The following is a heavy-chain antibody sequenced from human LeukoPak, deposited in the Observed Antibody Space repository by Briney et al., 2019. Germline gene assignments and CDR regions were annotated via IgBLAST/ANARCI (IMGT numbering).Heavy chain of an antibody. J-gene: IGHJ6*03. CDR3: ARVRLLLGAYMDV. CDR1: GFTFSNFA. V-gene: IGHV3-64*01. CDR2: IRSTGDST. D-gene: IGHD4/OR15-4a*01. Sequence: AGSLTLSCAASGFTFSNFAIHWVRQAPGKGLEFVSGIRSTGDSTYYANSAKGRFTISRDNSKNTLYLQMVSLRAEDMAVYYCARVRLLLGAYMDVWGKGTTVTVSS.